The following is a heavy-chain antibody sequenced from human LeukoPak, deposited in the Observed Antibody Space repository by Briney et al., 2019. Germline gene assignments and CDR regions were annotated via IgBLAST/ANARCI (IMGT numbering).Heavy chain of an antibody. CDR2: IHRDGTTI. J-gene: IGHJ2*01. D-gene: IGHD6-13*01. Sequence: GGSLRLSCAASGFTFSSYCMNWVRQAPGKGLEWVSCIHRDGTTIHYADSVRGRFTISRDNAEETLYLQMSSLRAEDTAIYYCAREQEAAGNWFFDLWGRGTLVTVSS. V-gene: IGHV3-48*03. CDR3: AREQEAAGNWFFDL. CDR1: GFTFSSYC.